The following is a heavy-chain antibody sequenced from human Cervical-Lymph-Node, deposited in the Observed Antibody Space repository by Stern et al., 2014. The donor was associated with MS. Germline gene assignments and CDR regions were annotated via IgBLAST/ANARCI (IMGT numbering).Heavy chain of an antibody. CDR2: IWYDGSNT. J-gene: IGHJ1*01. CDR3: AREGGNTAEYFQH. D-gene: IGHD4-23*01. Sequence: VQLVESGGGVVQNGRSLRLSCAASGFTFSSSGMHWVRQAPGKGLEWLAIIWYDGSNTYYADSVKGRFTISRDNSKNTLYLQMNSLRAEDTAVYYCAREGGNTAEYFQHWGQGTLVTVSS. V-gene: IGHV3-33*01. CDR1: GFTFSSSG.